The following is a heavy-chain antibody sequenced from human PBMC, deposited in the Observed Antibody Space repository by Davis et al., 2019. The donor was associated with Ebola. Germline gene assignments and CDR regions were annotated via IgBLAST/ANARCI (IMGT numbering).Heavy chain of an antibody. D-gene: IGHD4-11*01. CDR1: GFTFSTYS. V-gene: IGHV3-21*04. CDR2: ISSDSDYI. J-gene: IGHJ4*02. CDR3: AKRSDYRSFDY. Sequence: GESLKISCAASGFTFSTYSMSWVRQAPGKGLEWVSSISSDSDYIYYADSAKGRFTISRDNAKNSLYLQMNSLRGEDTAVYYCAKRSDYRSFDYWGQGTQVTVSS.